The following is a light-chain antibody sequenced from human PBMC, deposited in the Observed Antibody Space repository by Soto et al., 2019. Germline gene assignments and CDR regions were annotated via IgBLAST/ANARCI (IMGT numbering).Light chain of an antibody. CDR3: QQRSNWPKT. CDR1: QSVSSN. Sequence: EILMTQSPATLSVSPGERATLSCRASQSVSSNLAWYQQKPGQAPRLLIYDASNRATGIPARFSGSGSGTDFTLTISSLEPEDFAVYYCQQRSNWPKTFGQGTKV. V-gene: IGKV3-11*01. CDR2: DAS. J-gene: IGKJ1*01.